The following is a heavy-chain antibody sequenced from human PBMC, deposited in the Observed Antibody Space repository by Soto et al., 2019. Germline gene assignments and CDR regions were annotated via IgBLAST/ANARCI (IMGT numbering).Heavy chain of an antibody. CDR1: GLTFNTYW. CDR3: ARPLGWRDAFDI. D-gene: IGHD6-19*01. CDR2: IKHDGNDK. V-gene: IGHV3-7*01. J-gene: IGHJ3*02. Sequence: EVQLVESGGGLVQPGGSLRLSCAASGLTFNTYWMSWVRQAPGKGLEWVANIKHDGNDKYYVDSVKGRFIISIDNAKKLLYLQMNSLRAEDTAVYFCARPLGWRDAFDIWGQGTMVTVSS.